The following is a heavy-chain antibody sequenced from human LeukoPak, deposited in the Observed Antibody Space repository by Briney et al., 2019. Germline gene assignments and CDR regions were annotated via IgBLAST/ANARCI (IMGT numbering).Heavy chain of an antibody. CDR2: ISSSSSTI. CDR1: GFTFSSYS. D-gene: IGHD5-18*01. V-gene: IGHV3-48*01. Sequence: GGSLRLSCAASGFTFSSYSMNWVRQAPGKGLEWVSYISSSSSTIYYADSVKGRFTISRDNAKNSLYLQTNSLRAEDTAVYYCARAGYSYGYNWFDPWGQGTLVTVSS. CDR3: ARAGYSYGYNWFDP. J-gene: IGHJ5*02.